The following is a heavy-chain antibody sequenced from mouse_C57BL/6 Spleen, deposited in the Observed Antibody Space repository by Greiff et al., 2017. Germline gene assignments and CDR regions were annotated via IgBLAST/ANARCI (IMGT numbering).Heavy chain of an antibody. D-gene: IGHD3-1*01. Sequence: QVQLQQPGAELVKPGASVKVSCKASGYTFTSYWMQWVKQRPGQGLEWIGRIDPSDSDTNYNQKFKGKATLTVDTSSSTAYMQISSLTSEDSAVYYWSISGSAAFGGWGQGTTLTVSS. CDR3: SISGSAAFGG. J-gene: IGHJ2*01. V-gene: IGHV1-74*01. CDR2: IDPSDSDT. CDR1: GYTFTSYW.